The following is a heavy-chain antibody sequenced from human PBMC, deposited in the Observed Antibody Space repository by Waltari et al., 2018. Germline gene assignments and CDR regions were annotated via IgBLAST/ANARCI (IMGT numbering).Heavy chain of an antibody. CDR1: GGSISSSSYY. Sequence: QLQLRESDPGLVKPSETLSLTCTVSGGSISSSSYYWGWIRQPPGKGLEWIGSIYYSGSTYYNPSLKSRVTISVDTSKNQFSLKLSSVTAADTAVYYCATAPSWSGYLNWFDPWGQGTLVTVSS. V-gene: IGHV4-39*01. CDR3: ATAPSWSGYLNWFDP. J-gene: IGHJ5*02. CDR2: IYYSGST. D-gene: IGHD3-3*01.